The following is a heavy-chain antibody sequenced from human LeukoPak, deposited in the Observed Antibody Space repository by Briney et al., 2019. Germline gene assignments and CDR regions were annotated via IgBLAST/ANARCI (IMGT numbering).Heavy chain of an antibody. CDR1: GGTFISYA. CDR3: ARDGEYSSSSDY. Sequence: ASVKVSCKASGGTFISYAISWVRQAPGQGLEWMGRIIPILGIANYAQKFQGRVTITADKSTSTAYMELSSLRSEDTAVYYCARDGEYSSSSDYWGQGTLVTVSS. V-gene: IGHV1-69*04. D-gene: IGHD6-6*01. J-gene: IGHJ4*02. CDR2: IIPILGIA.